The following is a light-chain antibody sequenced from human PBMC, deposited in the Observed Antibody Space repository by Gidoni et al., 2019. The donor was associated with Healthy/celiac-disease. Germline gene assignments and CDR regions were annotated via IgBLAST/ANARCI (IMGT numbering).Light chain of an antibody. Sequence: EIVLTQSPGTLPLSPGDRATLSCRASQSVSSSYLAWYQQKPGQAPRLLIYGASSRATGIPDRFSGSGSGADFTLTISRLEPEDFAVYYCQQYGSSPPPITFGQGTRLEIK. CDR2: GAS. CDR1: QSVSSSY. V-gene: IGKV3-20*01. J-gene: IGKJ5*01. CDR3: QQYGSSPPPIT.